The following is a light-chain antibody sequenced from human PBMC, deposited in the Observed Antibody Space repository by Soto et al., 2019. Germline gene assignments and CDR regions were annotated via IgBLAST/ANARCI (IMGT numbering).Light chain of an antibody. CDR2: EVS. V-gene: IGLV2-18*02. J-gene: IGLJ3*02. Sequence: QSVLTQPPSVSGSPGQSVTISCTGASGDIGNYNRVSWYQQSPGTAPKPMIYEVSNRPSGVPDRFSGSKSGNTASLTISGLQAEDEADYYCSSFTSSNTWVFGGGTKVTVL. CDR1: SGDIGNYNR. CDR3: SSFTSSNTWV.